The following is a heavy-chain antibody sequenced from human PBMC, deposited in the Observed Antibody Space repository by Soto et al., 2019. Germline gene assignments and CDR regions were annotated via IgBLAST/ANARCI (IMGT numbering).Heavy chain of an antibody. CDR3: AKGRSPPDIVATMGFDY. Sequence: GSLRLSCAASGFTFSSYAMSWVRQAPGKGLEWASAISGSGGSTYYADSVKGRFTISRDNSKNTLYLQMNSLRAEDTAVYYCAKGRSPPDIVATMGFDYWGQGTLVTVSS. D-gene: IGHD5-12*01. V-gene: IGHV3-23*01. CDR2: ISGSGGST. CDR1: GFTFSSYA. J-gene: IGHJ4*02.